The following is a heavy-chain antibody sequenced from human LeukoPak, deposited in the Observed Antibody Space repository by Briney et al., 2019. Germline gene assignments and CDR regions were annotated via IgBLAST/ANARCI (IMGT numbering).Heavy chain of an antibody. V-gene: IGHV4-4*07. D-gene: IGHD6-6*01. J-gene: IGHJ5*02. CDR1: GGSISSYY. CDR3: ASAGDSSSSNWFDP. Sequence: SETLSLTCTVSGGSISSYYWSWIRQPAGKGLEWIGRIYTSGSTNYNPSLKSRVTMSVDTSKNQFSLKLSSVTAAATAVYYCASAGDSSSSNWFDPWGQGTLVTVSS. CDR2: IYTSGST.